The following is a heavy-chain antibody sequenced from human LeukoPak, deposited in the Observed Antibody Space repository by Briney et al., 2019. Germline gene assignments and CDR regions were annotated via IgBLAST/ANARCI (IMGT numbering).Heavy chain of an antibody. V-gene: IGHV3-30*14. J-gene: IGHJ4*02. CDR2: ISYDGSNK. CDR3: ARYMVRGVIAFDY. CDR1: GFTFSSYA. Sequence: GGSLRLSCAASGFTFSSYAMHWVRQAPGKGLEWVAVISYDGSNKYYADSVKGRFTISRDNSKNTLYLQMNSLRVEDTAVYYCARYMVRGVIAFDYWGQGTLVTVSS. D-gene: IGHD3-10*01.